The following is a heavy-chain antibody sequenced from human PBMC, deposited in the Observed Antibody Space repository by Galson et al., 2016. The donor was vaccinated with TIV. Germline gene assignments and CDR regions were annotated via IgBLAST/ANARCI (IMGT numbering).Heavy chain of an antibody. CDR2: IYAGDSDT. CDR3: ARAPGYTGYSYGYFDS. CDR1: GYSFTSNW. J-gene: IGHJ4*02. Sequence: QSGAEVKKPGESPKISCKVSGYSFTSNWIAWVRQMPGKGLEWMGIIYAGDSDTRYSPSFQGQVTISADESVSTAYLQWSNLKASDSAMYFCARAPGYTGYSYGYFDSWGRGTLVTVSS. V-gene: IGHV5-51*03. D-gene: IGHD5-18*01.